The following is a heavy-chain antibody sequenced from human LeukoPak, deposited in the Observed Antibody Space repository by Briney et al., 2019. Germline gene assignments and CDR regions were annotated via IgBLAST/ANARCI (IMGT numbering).Heavy chain of an antibody. D-gene: IGHD4-11*01. J-gene: IGHJ6*03. CDR3: ARGNSNYFNYYMDV. Sequence: ASVKVSCKASGYTFTSYDINWVRQATGQGLEWMGWMNPNSGNTGYAQKFQGRATMTRNTSISTAYMELSSLRSEDTAVYYCARGNSNYFNYYMDVWGKGTTVTVSS. CDR1: GYTFTSYD. V-gene: IGHV1-8*01. CDR2: MNPNSGNT.